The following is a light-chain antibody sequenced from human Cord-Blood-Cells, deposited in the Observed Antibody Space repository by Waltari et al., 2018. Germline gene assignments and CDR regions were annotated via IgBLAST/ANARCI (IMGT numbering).Light chain of an antibody. Sequence: QSALTQPASVSGSPGQSINIPCTGTSRDVGGYNYVPWYQQHPGKAPKLMIYDVSNRPSGVSNRFSGSKSGNTASLTISGLQAEDEADYYCSSYTSSSTYVFGTGTKVTVL. CDR1: SRDVGGYNY. CDR2: DVS. V-gene: IGLV2-14*01. J-gene: IGLJ1*01. CDR3: SSYTSSSTYV.